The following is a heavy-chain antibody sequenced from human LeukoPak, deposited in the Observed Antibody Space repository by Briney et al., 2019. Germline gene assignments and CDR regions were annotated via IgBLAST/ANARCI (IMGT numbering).Heavy chain of an antibody. CDR1: GYTFTSYG. D-gene: IGHD3-10*01. J-gene: IGHJ4*02. V-gene: IGHV7-4-1*02. CDR2: TNTNTGNP. Sequence: ASVKVSCKASGYTFTSYGISWVRQAPGQGLEWMGWTNTNTGNPTYAQGFTGRFVFSLDTSVSTAYLQISSLKTEDTAVYYCAREEAAGGSEIWGQGTLVTVSS. CDR3: AREEAAGGSEI.